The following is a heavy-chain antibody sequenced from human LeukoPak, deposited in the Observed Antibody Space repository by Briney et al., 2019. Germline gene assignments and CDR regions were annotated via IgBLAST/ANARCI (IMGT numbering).Heavy chain of an antibody. D-gene: IGHD6-19*01. CDR3: AREQWLAGDAFDI. CDR2: IHYSGST. Sequence: SETLSLTCTVSGGSINSYYWSWIRQPPGKGLEWIGHIHYSGSTNHNPSLNSRLTILVDTSKNQFSLKLTSVTAADTAVYYCAREQWLAGDAFDIWGQGTMVTVSS. CDR1: GGSINSYY. V-gene: IGHV4-59*01. J-gene: IGHJ3*02.